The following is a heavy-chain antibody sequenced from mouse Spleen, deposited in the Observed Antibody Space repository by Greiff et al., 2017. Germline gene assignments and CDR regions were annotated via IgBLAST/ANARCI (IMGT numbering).Heavy chain of an antibody. CDR3: ARGHYGSSYWYFDV. D-gene: IGHD1-1*01. Sequence: EVKGVESGGGLVKLGGSLKLSCAASGFTFSSYAMSWVRQTPEKRLEWVATISSGGGNTYYPDSVKGRFTISRDNAKNTLYLQMSSLKSEDTAMYYCARGHYGSSYWYFDVWGAGTTVTVSS. J-gene: IGHJ1*01. CDR1: GFTFSSYA. CDR2: ISSGGGNT. V-gene: IGHV5-9*04.